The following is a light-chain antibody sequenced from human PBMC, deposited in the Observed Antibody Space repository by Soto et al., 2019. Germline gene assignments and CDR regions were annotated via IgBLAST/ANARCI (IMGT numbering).Light chain of an antibody. J-gene: IGLJ2*01. CDR3: SSYTSSNTLV. CDR1: SSDVGAYNY. Sequence: QSVLTQPASVSGSPGQSITISCTGTSSDVGAYNYVSWYQQHPGKAPKLMIFEVSDRPSGVSHRFSGSKSGNTAPLTISGLQAEDEADYYCSSYTSSNTLVFGGGTKLTVL. V-gene: IGLV2-14*01. CDR2: EVS.